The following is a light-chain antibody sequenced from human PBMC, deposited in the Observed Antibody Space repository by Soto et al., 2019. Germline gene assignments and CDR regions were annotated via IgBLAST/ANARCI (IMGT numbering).Light chain of an antibody. J-gene: IGKJ1*01. CDR1: QSISSY. CDR3: QQRSNWPRT. Sequence: DIQMTQSPSSLSASVGDIVTITCRASQSISSYLNWYQQKPGKAPRLLIYAASSLQSGVPSRFSGSGSGTDFTLTISSLEPEDFAVYYCQQRSNWPRTFGQGTRWIS. V-gene: IGKV1-39*01. CDR2: AAS.